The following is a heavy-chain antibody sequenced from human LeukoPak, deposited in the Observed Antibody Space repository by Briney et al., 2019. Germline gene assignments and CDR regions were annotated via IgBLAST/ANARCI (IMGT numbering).Heavy chain of an antibody. CDR3: ASSGYSSSWYSEYFQH. J-gene: IGHJ1*01. Sequence: GGSLRLSCAASGFTFNSYSMNWVRQAPGKGLEWVSYISSSSSTIYYADSVKGRFTISRDNAKNSLYLQMDSLRADDTAVYYCASSGYSSSWYSEYFQHWGQGTLVTVSP. CDR1: GFTFNSYS. V-gene: IGHV3-48*01. CDR2: ISSSSSTI. D-gene: IGHD6-13*01.